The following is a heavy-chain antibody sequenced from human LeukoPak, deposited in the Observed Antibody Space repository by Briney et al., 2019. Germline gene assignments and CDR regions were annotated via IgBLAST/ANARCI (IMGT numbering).Heavy chain of an antibody. V-gene: IGHV3-11*01. CDR2: ISSSGSTI. Sequence: GGSLRLSCAASGFTFSDYYMSWIRQAPGKGLEWVSYISSSGSTIYYADSVKGRFTISRDNAKNSPYLQMNSLRAEDTAVYYCARDRGYYYDSSGTLDYWGQGTLVTVSS. D-gene: IGHD3-22*01. CDR1: GFTFSDYY. CDR3: ARDRGYYYDSSGTLDY. J-gene: IGHJ4*02.